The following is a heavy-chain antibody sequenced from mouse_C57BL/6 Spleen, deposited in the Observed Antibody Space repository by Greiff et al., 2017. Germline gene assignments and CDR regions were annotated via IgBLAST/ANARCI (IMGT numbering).Heavy chain of an antibody. CDR3: ASGVRDYCNYFAY. J-gene: IGHJ3*01. V-gene: IGHV1-53*01. D-gene: IGHD2-1*01. CDR1: GYTFTSYW. CDR2: INPSNGGT. Sequence: VQLQESGTELVKPGASVKLSCKASGYTFTSYWMHWVKQRPGQGLEWIGNINPSNGGTNYNEKFKSKATLTVDKSSSTAYMQLSSLTSEDSAVYYCASGVRDYCNYFAYWGQGTLVTVSA.